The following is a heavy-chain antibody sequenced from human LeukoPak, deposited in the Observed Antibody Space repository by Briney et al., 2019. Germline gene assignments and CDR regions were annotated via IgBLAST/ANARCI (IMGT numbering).Heavy chain of an antibody. CDR3: ARDISSGWSLRWYFDL. J-gene: IGHJ2*01. Sequence: PSQTLSLTCTVSGGSISSGGYYWSGIRQHPGKGLEWIGNIYYSGSTYYNPSLKSRVTISVDTSKNQFSLKLSSVTAADTAVYYCARDISSGWSLRWYFDLWGRGTLVTVSS. CDR1: GGSISSGGYY. V-gene: IGHV4-31*03. D-gene: IGHD6-19*01. CDR2: IYYSGST.